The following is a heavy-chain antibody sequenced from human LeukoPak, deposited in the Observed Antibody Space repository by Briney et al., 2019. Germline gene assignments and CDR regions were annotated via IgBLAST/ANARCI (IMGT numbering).Heavy chain of an antibody. J-gene: IGHJ6*03. V-gene: IGHV3-21*01. CDR3: ARDAQWLVPEGYYYYMDV. Sequence: GGSLRLSCAGSGFTFSRYNMDWFRQAPGKGLERVSSISSRSSYIFYADSVKGRFTISRDNAKNSLYLQMNSLGAEDTAVYYCARDAQWLVPEGYYYYMDVWGKGTTVTVSS. D-gene: IGHD6-19*01. CDR2: ISSRSSYI. CDR1: GFTFSRYN.